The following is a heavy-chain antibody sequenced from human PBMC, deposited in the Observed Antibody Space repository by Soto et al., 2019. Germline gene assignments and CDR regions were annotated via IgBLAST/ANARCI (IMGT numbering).Heavy chain of an antibody. V-gene: IGHV3-23*01. J-gene: IGHJ5*02. D-gene: IGHD3-10*01. CDR1: GFTFSNHA. Sequence: EVQLLESGGGLVQPGGSLRLSCAASGFTFSNHAMSWVRQAPGKGLEWVSAISGNGISTYYADSVRGRFTISRDNSKNTLYLQMNRLRADDTAVYYCARDAIAMVRGTNNWFDPWGQRTLVTVST. CDR3: ARDAIAMVRGTNNWFDP. CDR2: ISGNGIST.